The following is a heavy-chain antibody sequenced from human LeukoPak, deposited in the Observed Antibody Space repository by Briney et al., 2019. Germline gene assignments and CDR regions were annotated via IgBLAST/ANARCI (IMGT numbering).Heavy chain of an antibody. CDR1: GFTFSSYA. V-gene: IGHV3-23*01. J-gene: IGHJ4*02. CDR2: ISGSGGST. Sequence: PGGSLRLSCAASGFTFSSYAMSWVRQAPGKGLEWVSAISGSGGSTYYADSVEGRFTISRDNSKNTLYLQMNSLRAEDTAVYYCAKALRSNLLFDYWGQGTLVTVSS. D-gene: IGHD5/OR15-5a*01. CDR3: AKALRSNLLFDY.